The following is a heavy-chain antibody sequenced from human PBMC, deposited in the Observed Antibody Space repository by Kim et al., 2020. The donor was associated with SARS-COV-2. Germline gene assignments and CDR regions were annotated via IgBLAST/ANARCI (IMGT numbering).Heavy chain of an antibody. CDR2: ISAYNGNT. CDR1: GYTFTSYG. J-gene: IGHJ4*02. CDR3: AKHLPGISLYDY. V-gene: IGHV1-18*01. D-gene: IGHD1-20*01. Sequence: ASVKVSCKASGYTFTSYGISWVRQAPGQGLEWMGWISAYNGNTNYAQKLQGRVTMTTDTSTSTAYMELRSLRSDDTAVYYCAKHLPGISLYDYWGQGTLVTVSS.